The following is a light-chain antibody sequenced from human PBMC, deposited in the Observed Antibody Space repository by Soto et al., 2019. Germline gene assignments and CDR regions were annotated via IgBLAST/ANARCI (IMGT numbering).Light chain of an antibody. J-gene: IGKJ1*01. V-gene: IGKV3D-20*02. Sequence: EIVLTQSPGTLSLSPGERATLSCRASQSVSSSYLAWYQQKPGQAPRLLIYGAYSRATGIQDRFSGSGSGTEFTLTTSSLEPEDFAVYYCQQRSNWPRTFGQGTKVDIK. CDR1: QSVSSSY. CDR3: QQRSNWPRT. CDR2: GAY.